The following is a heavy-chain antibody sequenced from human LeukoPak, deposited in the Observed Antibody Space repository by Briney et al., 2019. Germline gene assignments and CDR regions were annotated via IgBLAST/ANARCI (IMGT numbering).Heavy chain of an antibody. J-gene: IGHJ4*02. V-gene: IGHV4-34*01. CDR2: INHSGST. Sequence: TSETLSLTCTVSGGSISSYYWSWIRQPPGKGLEWIGEINHSGSTNYNPSLKSRVTISVDTSKSQFSLKLSSVTAADTAVYYCAREAYYYGSGSYADYWGQGTLVTVSS. CDR1: GGSISSYY. D-gene: IGHD3-10*01. CDR3: AREAYYYGSGSYADY.